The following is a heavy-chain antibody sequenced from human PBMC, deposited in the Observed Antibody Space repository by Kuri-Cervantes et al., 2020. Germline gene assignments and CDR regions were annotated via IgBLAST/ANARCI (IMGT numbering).Heavy chain of an antibody. V-gene: IGHV4-61*02. CDR1: GGSISSGSYY. CDR3: ARHLYHVTKVAFDI. Sequence: SETLSLTCIVSGGSISSGSYYWSWIRQPAGKGLEWIGRIYTSGSTNYNPSLKSRVTISVDTSKNQFSLKLSSVTAADTAVYYCARHLYHVTKVAFDIWGQGTMVTVSS. CDR2: IYTSGST. D-gene: IGHD2-2*02. J-gene: IGHJ3*02.